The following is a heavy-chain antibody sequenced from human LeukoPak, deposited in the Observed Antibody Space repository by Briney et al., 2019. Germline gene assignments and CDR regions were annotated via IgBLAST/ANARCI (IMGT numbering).Heavy chain of an antibody. J-gene: IGHJ4*02. CDR1: GYTFTSYY. Sequence: GASVKVSCKASGYTFTSYYMHWVRQAPGQGLEWMGIINPSGGSTSYAQKSQGRVTMTRDTSTSTVYMELSSLRSEDTAVYYCARGRRYGPGVFYFDYWGQGTLVTVSS. CDR3: ARGRRYGPGVFYFDY. CDR2: INPSGGST. V-gene: IGHV1-46*01. D-gene: IGHD4-17*01.